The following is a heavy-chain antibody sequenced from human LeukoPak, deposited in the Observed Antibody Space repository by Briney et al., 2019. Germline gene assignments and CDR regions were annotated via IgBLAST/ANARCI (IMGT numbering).Heavy chain of an antibody. CDR2: INPNSGGT. J-gene: IGHJ4*02. CDR1: GYTFTGYY. D-gene: IGHD6-13*01. Sequence: ASVNVSCKASGYTFTGYYMHWVRQAPGQGLEWMGWINPNSGGTNYAQKFQGRVTITRDTSASTAYMELSSLRSGDTAVYYCARADRIAAAENYWGQGTLVTVSS. V-gene: IGHV1-2*02. CDR3: ARADRIAAAENY.